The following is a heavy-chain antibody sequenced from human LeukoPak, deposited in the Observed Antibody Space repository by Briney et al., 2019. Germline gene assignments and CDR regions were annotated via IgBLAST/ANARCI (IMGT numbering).Heavy chain of an antibody. Sequence: ASVKVSCKASGYTFTSYGISWVRQAPGQGLEWMGWINPNSGGTNYAQKFQGRVTMTRDTSISTAYMELSRLRSDDTAVYYCAARATRGASFDYWGQGTLVTVSS. V-gene: IGHV1-2*02. J-gene: IGHJ4*02. CDR2: INPNSGGT. D-gene: IGHD1-26*01. CDR3: AARATRGASFDY. CDR1: GYTFTSYG.